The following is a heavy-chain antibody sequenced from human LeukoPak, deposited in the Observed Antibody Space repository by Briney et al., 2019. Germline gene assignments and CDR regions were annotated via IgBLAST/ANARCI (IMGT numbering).Heavy chain of an antibody. CDR3: ARGASSSWYSVAISIDY. V-gene: IGHV4-4*07. CDR2: IYTSGST. D-gene: IGHD6-13*01. Sequence: SETLSLTCTVSGGSISTYFWSWIRQPAGKGLEWIGRIYTSGSTNYNPSLKSRVTISVDTSKSQFSLKLSSVTAADTAVYYCARGASSSWYSVAISIDYWGQGTLVTVSS. CDR1: GGSISTYF. J-gene: IGHJ4*02.